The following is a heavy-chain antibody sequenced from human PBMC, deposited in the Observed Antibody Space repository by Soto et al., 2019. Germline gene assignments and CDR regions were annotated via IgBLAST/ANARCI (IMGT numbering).Heavy chain of an antibody. D-gene: IGHD2-15*01. J-gene: IGHJ4*02. CDR3: ARGGTPIES. Sequence: QVQLVQSGAEVKKPGASVKVSCKTSGYTFTNFGLSWVRQAPGQGLEWMGWISAYNGNTNYAQNFQGRVTMTTDTSKSTAYVDLRSLRSDDTAADSCARGGTPIESWGQGTKVIVPS. V-gene: IGHV1-18*01. CDR1: GYTFTNFG. CDR2: ISAYNGNT.